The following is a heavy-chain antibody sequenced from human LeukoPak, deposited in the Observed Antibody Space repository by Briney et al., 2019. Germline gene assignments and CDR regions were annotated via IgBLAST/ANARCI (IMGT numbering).Heavy chain of an antibody. J-gene: IGHJ4*02. V-gene: IGHV4-39*01. D-gene: IGHD1-1*01. CDR3: ARSFTDNFFFEN. CDR1: GGSISSSSYY. CDR2: IYYSGST. Sequence: PSVTLSLTCTVSGGSISSSSYYWGWIRQPPGKGLEWIGSIYYSGSTYYNPSLKSRVTISVDTSKNQFSLKLTSVTAADTAVYYCARSFTDNFFFENWGQGTLVTVSS.